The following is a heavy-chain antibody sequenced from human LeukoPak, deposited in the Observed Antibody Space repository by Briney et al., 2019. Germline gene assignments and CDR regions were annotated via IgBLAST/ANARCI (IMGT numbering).Heavy chain of an antibody. Sequence: GGSLRLSCAASGFTFSSYYMNWVRQAPGKGLEWVSYISSSSSTIYYADSVKGRFTISRDNSKNTLYLQMNSLRAEDTAVYYCASEYYYDSSGYYDNYWGQGTLVTVSS. V-gene: IGHV3-48*01. CDR3: ASEYYYDSSGYYDNY. D-gene: IGHD3-22*01. J-gene: IGHJ4*02. CDR1: GFTFSSYY. CDR2: ISSSSSTI.